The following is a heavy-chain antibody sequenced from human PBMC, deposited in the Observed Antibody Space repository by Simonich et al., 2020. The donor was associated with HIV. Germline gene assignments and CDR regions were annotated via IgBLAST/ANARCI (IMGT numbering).Heavy chain of an antibody. CDR2: IYWDDDK. V-gene: IGHV2-5*02. D-gene: IGHD3-10*01. CDR1: GFSLSTSGVC. CDR3: AHSPGGGSGSYYNYFDY. Sequence: QITLKESGPTLVKPTQTLTLTCTFSGFSLSTSGVCVGWIRHPPGEALEWLALIYWDDDKRYSPSMKSRLTIPKDTSKNPVVLTMTNMDPVDTATYYCAHSPGGGSGSYYNYFDYWGQGTLVTVSS. J-gene: IGHJ4*02.